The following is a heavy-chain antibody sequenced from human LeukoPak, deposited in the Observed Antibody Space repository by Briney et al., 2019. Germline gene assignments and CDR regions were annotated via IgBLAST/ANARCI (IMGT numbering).Heavy chain of an antibody. J-gene: IGHJ2*01. D-gene: IGHD6-6*01. CDR3: ARDSSSSAWYFDL. CDR2: IYTSGNT. V-gene: IGHV4-61*02. Sequence: SETLSLTCTVSGGSISSGSYYWSWIRQPAGKGLEWIGRIYTSGNTNYNPSLKSRVTISVDTSKNRFSLKLSSVTAADTAVYYCARDSSSSAWYFDLWGRGTLVTVSS. CDR1: GGSISSGSYY.